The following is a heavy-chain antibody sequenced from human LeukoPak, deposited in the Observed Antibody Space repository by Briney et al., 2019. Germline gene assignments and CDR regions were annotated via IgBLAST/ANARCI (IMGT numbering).Heavy chain of an antibody. CDR1: GYTFTGYY. CDR3: AREEWELLTAFDY. V-gene: IGHV1-2*02. D-gene: IGHD1-26*01. CDR2: INPNSGGT. Sequence: ASVKVSCKASGYTFTGYYMHWVRQAPGQGLEWMGWINPNSGGTNYAQKFQGRVTMTRDTSISTAYMELSRLRSDDTAVYYCAREEWELLTAFDYWGQGTLVTVSS. J-gene: IGHJ4*02.